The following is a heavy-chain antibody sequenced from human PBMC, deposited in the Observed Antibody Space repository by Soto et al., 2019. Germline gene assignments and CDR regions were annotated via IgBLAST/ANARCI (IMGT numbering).Heavy chain of an antibody. V-gene: IGHV4-59*01. D-gene: IGHD3-10*01. Sequence: GSTNSTPSLKSRVTISVDTSKNQFSLKLSSVTAADTAVYYCARDPGYTYYYGSGSTRGMDVWGQGTTVTVSS. J-gene: IGHJ6*02. CDR2: GST. CDR3: ARDPGYTYYYGSGSTRGMDV.